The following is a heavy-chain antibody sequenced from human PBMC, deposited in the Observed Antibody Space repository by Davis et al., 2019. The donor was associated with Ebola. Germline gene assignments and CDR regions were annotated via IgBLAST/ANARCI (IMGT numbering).Heavy chain of an antibody. CDR1: GYTFTGYY. Sequence: ASVKVSCKTSGYTFTGYYMHWVRQAPGQGLEWMGRINPYSDDTNYAQKFQGRVTMTRDTSITTAYMELSRLRSDDTAVYYCARLTVTPIIGAFDIWGQGTMVTVSS. CDR3: ARLTVTPIIGAFDI. J-gene: IGHJ3*02. V-gene: IGHV1-2*06. CDR2: INPYSDDT. D-gene: IGHD4-17*01.